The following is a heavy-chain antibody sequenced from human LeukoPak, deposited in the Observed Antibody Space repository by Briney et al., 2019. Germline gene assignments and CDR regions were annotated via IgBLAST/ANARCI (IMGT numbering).Heavy chain of an antibody. J-gene: IGHJ6*02. V-gene: IGHV3-23*01. Sequence: GGSLRLSCAASGFTFSSYAMSWFRQAPGKGLEWVSAISGSGGSTYYADSVKGRFTISRDNSKNTLYLQMNSLRAEDTAVYYCAKEIVVVPAAKAIGYYYYGMDVWGQGTTVTVSS. D-gene: IGHD2-2*01. CDR2: ISGSGGST. CDR3: AKEIVVVPAAKAIGYYYYGMDV. CDR1: GFTFSSYA.